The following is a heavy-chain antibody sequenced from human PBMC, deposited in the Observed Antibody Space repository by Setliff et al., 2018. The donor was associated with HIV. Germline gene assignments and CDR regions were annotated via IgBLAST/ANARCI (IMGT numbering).Heavy chain of an antibody. J-gene: IGHJ4*02. V-gene: IGHV4-59*12. D-gene: IGHD6-13*01. CDR2: LYNTGST. CDR3: ARGRGSSSSWPIDY. CDR1: GGAISSYY. Sequence: PSETLSLTCSVSGGAISSYYWSWIRQPPGKGLEWLWDLYNTGSTYHSPSLESRVTISVYTSKNQFSLKLSSVTAADTAVYFCARGRGSSSSWPIDYWGQGTLVTVSS.